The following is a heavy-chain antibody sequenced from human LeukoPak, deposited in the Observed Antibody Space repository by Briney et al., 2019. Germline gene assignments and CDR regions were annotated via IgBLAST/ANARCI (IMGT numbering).Heavy chain of an antibody. Sequence: GGSLRLSCAASGFTFSDYYMSWIRQAPGKGLEWVSYISSSGSTIYYADSVKGRFTISRDNAKNSLYLQMNSLRAEDTAVYYCARDYYDYDWGSYRYTYYFDYWGQGTLVTVSS. D-gene: IGHD3-16*02. J-gene: IGHJ4*02. CDR2: ISSSGSTI. V-gene: IGHV3-11*01. CDR1: GFTFSDYY. CDR3: ARDYYDYDWGSYRYTYYFDY.